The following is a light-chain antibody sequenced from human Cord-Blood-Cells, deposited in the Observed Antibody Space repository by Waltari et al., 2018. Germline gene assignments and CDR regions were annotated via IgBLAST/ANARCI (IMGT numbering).Light chain of an antibody. CDR1: SSDVGSYNL. CDR2: VVS. V-gene: IGLV2-23*02. CDR3: CSYAGSSTFVV. Sequence: QSALTQPASVSGSPGQSITISCTGTSSDVGSYNLVSWYQQHPGKAPKLMIYVVSKRPSGVSNGFSGSKSVNTASLTISGLQAEDEADYYCCSYAGSSTFVVFGGGTKLTVL. J-gene: IGLJ2*01.